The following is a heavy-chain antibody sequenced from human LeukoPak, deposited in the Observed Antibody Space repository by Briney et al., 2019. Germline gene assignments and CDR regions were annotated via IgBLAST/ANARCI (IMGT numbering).Heavy chain of an antibody. Sequence: GGSLRLSCAASRSTFRNYGMHWVRQAPGKGLEWVSVIWYDGSNKYYVDSVKGRFTAYRDNSKNMLYLQMTSLGAEDTAVYYCARDRGWPAVHFDLWGQGTLVTVSS. V-gene: IGHV3-33*01. D-gene: IGHD2-15*01. CDR2: IWYDGSNK. J-gene: IGHJ4*02. CDR1: RSTFRNYG. CDR3: ARDRGWPAVHFDL.